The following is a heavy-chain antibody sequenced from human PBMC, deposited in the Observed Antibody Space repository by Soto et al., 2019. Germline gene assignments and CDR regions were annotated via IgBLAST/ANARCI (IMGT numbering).Heavy chain of an antibody. D-gene: IGHD3-3*01. J-gene: IGHJ5*02. V-gene: IGHV1-8*01. CDR1: GYTFTSYD. CDR2: MNPNSGNT. CDR3: ARAYYDFWSGYIRFDP. Sequence: ASVKVSCKASGYTFTSYDINWVRQATGQGLEWMGWMNPNSGNTGYAQKFQGRVTMTRNTSISTAYMELSSLRSEDTAVYYCARAYYDFWSGYIRFDPWGQGTLVTVSS.